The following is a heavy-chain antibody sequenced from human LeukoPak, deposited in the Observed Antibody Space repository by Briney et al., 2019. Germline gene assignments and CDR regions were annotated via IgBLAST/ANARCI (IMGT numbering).Heavy chain of an antibody. CDR3: ARDVSVNKVTTPFDH. Sequence: PGGSLRLSCEASGFTFSNYRMHWVRQAPGKGLEWISYINLDPNTIYYADSVKGRFTISRDNAKQSLYLQMNSLRVEDTDIYYCARDVSVNKVTTPFDHWGQGTLVTVAS. CDR1: GFTFSNYR. V-gene: IGHV3-48*04. D-gene: IGHD1/OR15-1a*01. J-gene: IGHJ4*02. CDR2: INLDPNTI.